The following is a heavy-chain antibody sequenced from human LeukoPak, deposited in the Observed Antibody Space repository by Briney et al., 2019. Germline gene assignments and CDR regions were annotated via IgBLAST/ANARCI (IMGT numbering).Heavy chain of an antibody. CDR3: AKDYDFWSGYYSPTRGYFDY. J-gene: IGHJ4*02. Sequence: PGGSLRLSCAASGFTFSSYAMSWVRQAPGKGLEWVAFIRFDGSNKYYADSVKGRFTISRDNSKNTLYLQMNSLRAEDAAVYYCAKDYDFWSGYYSPTRGYFDYWGQGTLVTVSS. CDR2: IRFDGSNK. V-gene: IGHV3-30*02. D-gene: IGHD3-3*01. CDR1: GFTFSSYA.